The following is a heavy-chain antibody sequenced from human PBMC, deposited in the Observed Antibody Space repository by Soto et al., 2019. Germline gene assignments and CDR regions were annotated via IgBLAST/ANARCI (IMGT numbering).Heavy chain of an antibody. CDR1: SGSIFTTNW. Sequence: QVQLQESGPGLVKPSGTLSLPCAASSGSIFTTNWWSWVRQSPGRGLQWIGDIYHSGSPKYNPSLKSRVSISIDKSKYRFFLNLTSVTAADTAVYYCARKPDVATAKVGGGYVFDVWGQGTMVTVSS. CDR3: ARKPDVATAKVGGGYVFDV. J-gene: IGHJ3*01. D-gene: IGHD3-16*01. CDR2: IYHSGSP. V-gene: IGHV4-4*02.